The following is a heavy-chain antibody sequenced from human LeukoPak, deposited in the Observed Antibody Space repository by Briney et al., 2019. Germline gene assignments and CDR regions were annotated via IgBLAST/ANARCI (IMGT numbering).Heavy chain of an antibody. CDR2: INHSGST. Sequence: PSETLSLTCAVYGGSFSGYYWSWIRQPPGKGLEWIGEINHSGSTNYNPSLESRVTISVDTSKNQFSLKLSSVTAADTAVYYCARGDGTAMVRPFDYWGQGTLVTVSS. CDR1: GGSFSGYY. D-gene: IGHD5-18*01. J-gene: IGHJ4*02. CDR3: ARGDGTAMVRPFDY. V-gene: IGHV4-34*01.